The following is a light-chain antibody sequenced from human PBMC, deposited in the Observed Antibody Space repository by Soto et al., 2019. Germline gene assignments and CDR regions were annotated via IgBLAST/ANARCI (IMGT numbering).Light chain of an antibody. CDR1: QSISSY. CDR3: QQSYSTPRS. CDR2: AAS. Sequence: DIQMTQSPSSLSASVGDRVTITCRASQSISSYLNCYQQKPGKAPKLLIYAASSLQSGVPSRLSGSGSGTDFTLNISSLQPEDFATYYCQQSYSTPRSFGQGTKLEIK. J-gene: IGKJ2*01. V-gene: IGKV1-39*01.